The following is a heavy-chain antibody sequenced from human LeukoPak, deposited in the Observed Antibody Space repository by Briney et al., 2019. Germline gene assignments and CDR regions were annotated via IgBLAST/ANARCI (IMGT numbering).Heavy chain of an antibody. CDR3: ASGRYYDSSGYYIS. Sequence: GGSLRLSCAASGFTFSSYAIHWVRQAPGKGLEWVAVISYDGSNKYYADSVQGRFTISRDNSKNTLYLQMNSLRAEDTAVYYRASGRYYDSSGYYISWGQGTLVTVSS. J-gene: IGHJ5*02. D-gene: IGHD3-22*01. V-gene: IGHV3-30-3*01. CDR1: GFTFSSYA. CDR2: ISYDGSNK.